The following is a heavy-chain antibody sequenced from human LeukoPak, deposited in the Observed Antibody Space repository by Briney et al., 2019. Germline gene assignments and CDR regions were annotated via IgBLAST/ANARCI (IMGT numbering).Heavy chain of an antibody. CDR2: ISAYNGNT. D-gene: IGHD3-22*01. V-gene: IGHV1-18*01. Sequence: ASVKVSCKASGYTFTSYGISWVRQAPGQGLEWMGWISAYNGNTNYAQKLHCRVTMTTDTSTSTAYMELRSLRSDDTAVYYCARGSGLYDSSGYLGYWGQGTLVTVSS. J-gene: IGHJ4*02. CDR1: GYTFTSYG. CDR3: ARGSGLYDSSGYLGY.